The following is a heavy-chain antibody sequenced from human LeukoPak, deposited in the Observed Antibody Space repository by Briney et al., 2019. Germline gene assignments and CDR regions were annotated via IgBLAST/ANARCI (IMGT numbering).Heavy chain of an antibody. J-gene: IGHJ4*02. Sequence: GGSLRLSCAASEFTFSIYAMGWVRQAPGKGLEWVSRISGSASTTYYADSVKGRFTISRDNSKNTLFLQMNSLRAEDTAVYYCARSTRLSYYFDYWGQGTLVTVSS. CDR1: EFTFSIYA. CDR3: ARSTRLSYYFDY. D-gene: IGHD2-21*02. V-gene: IGHV3-23*01. CDR2: ISGSASTT.